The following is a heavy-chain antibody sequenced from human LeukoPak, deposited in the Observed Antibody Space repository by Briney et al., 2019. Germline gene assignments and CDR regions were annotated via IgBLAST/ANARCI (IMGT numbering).Heavy chain of an antibody. J-gene: IGHJ4*02. D-gene: IGHD1-20*01. V-gene: IGHV3-23*01. CDR2: VGGRGTNT. CDR1: GFTFSSYA. CDR3: ARGANWNDDY. Sequence: GGSLRLSCSGSGFTFSSYAMIWVRQVPGKGLEWVSAVGGRGTNTFYADSVKGRFTISRDNSRNTLYLQMNSLRAEDTAVYYCARGANWNDDYWGQGTLVTVSS.